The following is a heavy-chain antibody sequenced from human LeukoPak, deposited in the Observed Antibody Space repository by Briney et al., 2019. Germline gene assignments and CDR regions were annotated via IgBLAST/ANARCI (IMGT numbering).Heavy chain of an antibody. J-gene: IGHJ4*02. CDR1: GFAFSSYE. Sequence: PGGSLRLSCAASGFAFSSYEMNWVRQAPGKGLEWVSAISFTGDVTNYADSVKGRFTISRDNSKNTLYLQMNGLRADDTAVYYCAKRSGGTYGYFDSWGQGTLVTVSS. CDR3: AKRSGGTYGYFDS. V-gene: IGHV3-23*01. D-gene: IGHD1-26*01. CDR2: ISFTGDVT.